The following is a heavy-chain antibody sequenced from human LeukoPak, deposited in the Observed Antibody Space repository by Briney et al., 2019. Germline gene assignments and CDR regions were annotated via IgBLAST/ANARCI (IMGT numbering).Heavy chain of an antibody. Sequence: PGRSLRLSCAASGFTFSNFGMHWVRQAPGKGREWVAIIWFDGSNKYYADSVKGRFTISRDNSKNTLYLQMNSLRAEDTAVYYCARGFGDYILDYWGQGTLVTVSS. CDR1: GFTFSNFG. CDR2: IWFDGSNK. D-gene: IGHD4-17*01. CDR3: ARGFGDYILDY. J-gene: IGHJ4*02. V-gene: IGHV3-33*01.